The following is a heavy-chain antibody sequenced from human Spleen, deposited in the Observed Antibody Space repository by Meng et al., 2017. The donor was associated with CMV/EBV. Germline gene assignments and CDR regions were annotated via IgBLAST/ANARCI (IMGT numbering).Heavy chain of an antibody. J-gene: IGHJ5*02. Sequence: ASVKVSCKASGGTFSSYAISWVRQATGQGLEWMGWMNPKSGNTGYAKKFQGRVTMTRNTSISTAYMELSSLRSEDTAIYYCARGLKAIGILGNWFDPWGQGSLVTV. CDR1: GGTFSSYA. CDR3: ARGLKAIGILGNWFDP. D-gene: IGHD2-21*01. CDR2: MNPKSGNT. V-gene: IGHV1-8*02.